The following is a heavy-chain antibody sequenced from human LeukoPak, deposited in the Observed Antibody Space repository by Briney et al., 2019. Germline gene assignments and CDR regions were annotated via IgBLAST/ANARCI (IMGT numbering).Heavy chain of an antibody. J-gene: IGHJ4*02. V-gene: IGHV3-74*01. CDR2: ITSDGSST. CDR1: GFTFSNYW. CDR3: AKFPHDSYSSSSYYFDY. Sequence: PGGSLRLSCAASGFTFSNYWMHWVRQAPGKGLMWVSRITSDGSSTNDADSVKGRFTISRDNSKNTLYLQMNSLRAEDTAVYYCAKFPHDSYSSSSYYFDYWGQGTLVTVSS. D-gene: IGHD6-6*01.